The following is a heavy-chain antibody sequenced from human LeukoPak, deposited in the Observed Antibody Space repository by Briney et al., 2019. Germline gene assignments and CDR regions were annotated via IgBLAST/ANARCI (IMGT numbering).Heavy chain of an antibody. V-gene: IGHV1-69*06. J-gene: IGHJ4*02. CDR3: ARGLSTKYGDYGPYDY. Sequence: AAVKVSCKASGGTFSSYAISWVRQPPGQGLEWMGGIIPIFGTANYTRKFQGRVTITADKSTSTAYMELSSLRSEDTAVYYCARGLSTKYGDYGPYDYWGQGTLVTVSS. CDR1: GGTFSSYA. D-gene: IGHD4-17*01. CDR2: IIPIFGTA.